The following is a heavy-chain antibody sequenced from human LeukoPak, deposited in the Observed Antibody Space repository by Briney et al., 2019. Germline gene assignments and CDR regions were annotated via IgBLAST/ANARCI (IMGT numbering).Heavy chain of an antibody. J-gene: IGHJ4*02. CDR2: TKQDGSEK. Sequence: GGSLRLSCAVSGFTFSSYRMSWVRQAPGKGLEWVANTKQDGSEKYYVDSVKGRFTISRDNAKNSLYLQMNSLRVEDTAVYYCARDRALDYWGQGTLVTVSS. V-gene: IGHV3-7*01. CDR1: GFTFSSYR. D-gene: IGHD3-10*01. CDR3: ARDRALDY.